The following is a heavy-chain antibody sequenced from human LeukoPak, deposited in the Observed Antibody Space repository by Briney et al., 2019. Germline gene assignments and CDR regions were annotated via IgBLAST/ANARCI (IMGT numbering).Heavy chain of an antibody. CDR1: GYTFASYY. Sequence: ASVKVSCKASGYTFASYYMHWVRQAPGQGLEWMGIINPSGGSTSYAQKFQGRVTMTRDTSTSTVYMELSSLRSEDTAVYYCARDSGTYYFDYWGQGTLVTVSS. CDR3: ARDSGTYYFDY. V-gene: IGHV1-46*01. CDR2: INPSGGST. J-gene: IGHJ4*02. D-gene: IGHD1-26*01.